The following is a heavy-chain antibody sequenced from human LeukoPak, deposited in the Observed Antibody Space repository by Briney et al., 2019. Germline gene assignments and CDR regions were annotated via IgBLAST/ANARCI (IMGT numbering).Heavy chain of an antibody. CDR3: ARDPPFIIGTTFFDY. V-gene: IGHV3-21*01. CDR2: ISTSSTYI. J-gene: IGHJ4*02. D-gene: IGHD1-20*01. Sequence: TGGSLRLSCAASGXTFSSYSVNWVRQAPGKGLEWVSSISTSSTYIYYADSVKGRFAISRDNAKNSLYLQMNSLRAEDTAVYYCARDPPFIIGTTFFDYWGQGTLVTVSS. CDR1: GXTFSSYS.